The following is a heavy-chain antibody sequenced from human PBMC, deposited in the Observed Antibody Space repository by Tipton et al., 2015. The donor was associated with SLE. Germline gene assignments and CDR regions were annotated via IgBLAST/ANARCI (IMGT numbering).Heavy chain of an antibody. CDR3: ARAVIVLKVYAIPYFDY. CDR1: GGSFSGYY. D-gene: IGHD2-8*01. Sequence: TLSLTCAVYGGSFSGYYWSWIRQPPGKGLEWIGEINHSGSTNYNPSLKSRVTISVDTSKNQFSLKLSSVTAADTAVYFCARAVIVLKVYAIPYFDYWGQGTLVTVSS. V-gene: IGHV4-34*01. CDR2: INHSGST. J-gene: IGHJ4*02.